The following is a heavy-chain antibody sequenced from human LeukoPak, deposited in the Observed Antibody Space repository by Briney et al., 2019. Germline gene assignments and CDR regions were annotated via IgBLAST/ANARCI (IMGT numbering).Heavy chain of an antibody. Sequence: GGSLRLSCAASGFTLSSYSMNWVRQAPGKGLEWVSYISSGSSGIYYADSVKGRFTISRDNAKNSLYLQMNSLRAEDTAVYYCASNHPGYSSGWPPTPHFDYWGQGTLVTVSS. D-gene: IGHD6-19*01. CDR2: ISSGSSGI. CDR1: GFTLSSYS. J-gene: IGHJ4*02. V-gene: IGHV3-48*04. CDR3: ASNHPGYSSGWPPTPHFDY.